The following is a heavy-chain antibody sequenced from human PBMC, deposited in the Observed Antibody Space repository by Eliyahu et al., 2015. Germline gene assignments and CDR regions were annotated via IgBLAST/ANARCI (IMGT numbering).Heavy chain of an antibody. Sequence: EVQLVESGGGLVQXGGSLXLSXXASGFTFXSYEMNWVRQAPGKGLEWVSYISSSGSTIYYXDSVKGRFTISRDNAKNSLYLQMNSLRAEDTAVYYCARGHSRITMIVVDSGNGMDVWGQGTTVTVSS. D-gene: IGHD3-22*01. V-gene: IGHV3-48*03. CDR2: ISSSGSTI. CDR1: GFTFXSYE. CDR3: ARGHSRITMIVVDSGNGMDV. J-gene: IGHJ6*02.